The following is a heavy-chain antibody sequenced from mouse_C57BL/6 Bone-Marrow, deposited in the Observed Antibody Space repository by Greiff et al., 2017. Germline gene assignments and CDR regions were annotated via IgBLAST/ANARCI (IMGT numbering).Heavy chain of an antibody. V-gene: IGHV5-9-1*02. Sequence: EVMLVESGEGLVKPGGSLKLSCAASGFTFSSYAMSWVRQTPEKRLEWVAYISSGGDYIYYADTVKGRFTISRDNARNTLYLQLSRLMSEDTSMYYCTRDYYYGSSPFAYWDQGTLVTVSA. J-gene: IGHJ3*01. CDR1: GFTFSSYA. CDR2: ISSGGDYI. D-gene: IGHD1-1*01. CDR3: TRDYYYGSSPFAY.